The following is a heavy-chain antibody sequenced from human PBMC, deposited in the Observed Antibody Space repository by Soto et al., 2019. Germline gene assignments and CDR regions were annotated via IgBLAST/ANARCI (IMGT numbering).Heavy chain of an antibody. J-gene: IGHJ6*02. D-gene: IGHD2-21*02. CDR1: GFTFSSYA. CDR2: ISYDGSNK. CDR3: AREGIAVVVTEFDYYYGMDV. V-gene: IGHV3-30-3*01. Sequence: QVQLVESGGGVVQPGRSLRLSCAASGFTFSSYAMHWVRQAPGKGLEWVAVISYDGSNKYYADSVKGRFTISRDNSKNTLYLQMNSLRAEDTAVYYCAREGIAVVVTEFDYYYGMDVWVQGTTVTVSS.